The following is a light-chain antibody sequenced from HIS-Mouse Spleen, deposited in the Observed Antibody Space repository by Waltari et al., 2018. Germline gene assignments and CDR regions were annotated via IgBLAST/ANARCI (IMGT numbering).Light chain of an antibody. Sequence: SYELTQPPSVSVSPGQTASITCSGDKLGDKYACWYQQKPGQSPVLVIYQDSKRPSGTPERFSGSNSGKTATLTISGTQAMDEADYYCQAWDSSTVVFGGGTKLTVL. J-gene: IGLJ2*01. CDR2: QDS. CDR1: KLGDKY. CDR3: QAWDSSTVV. V-gene: IGLV3-1*01.